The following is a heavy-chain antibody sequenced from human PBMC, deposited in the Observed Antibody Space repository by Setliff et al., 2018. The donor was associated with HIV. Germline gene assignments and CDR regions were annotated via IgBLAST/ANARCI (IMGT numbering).Heavy chain of an antibody. D-gene: IGHD1-26*01. CDR2: VYHSGST. CDR1: GGSISSDY. V-gene: IGHV4-59*08. J-gene: IGHJ4*02. Sequence: SETLSLTCTVSGGSISSDYWSWIRQPPGKGLEWIGYVYHSGSTNYNPSPKSRVTISVDTSKNQFSVKLRSVTAADTAVYYCARLRSELGVFDYWVQGTLVTVSS. CDR3: ARLRSELGVFDY.